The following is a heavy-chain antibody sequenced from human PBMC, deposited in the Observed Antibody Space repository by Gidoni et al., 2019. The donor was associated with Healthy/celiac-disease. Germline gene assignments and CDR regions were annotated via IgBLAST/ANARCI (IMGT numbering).Heavy chain of an antibody. CDR3: ARGSSERGEWEPLMGY. D-gene: IGHD1-26*01. CDR1: GYTFTGYY. V-gene: IGHV1-2*02. J-gene: IGHJ4*02. Sequence: QVQLVQSGAEVKKHGASVKVSCKASGYTFTGYYMHWVRQAHGQGLEWMGWITPNSGVTNYAQNFQGRVTMTRYTSISTSYMERSRLRSDDPAVYYCARGSSERGEWEPLMGYWGQGTLVTVSS. CDR2: ITPNSGVT.